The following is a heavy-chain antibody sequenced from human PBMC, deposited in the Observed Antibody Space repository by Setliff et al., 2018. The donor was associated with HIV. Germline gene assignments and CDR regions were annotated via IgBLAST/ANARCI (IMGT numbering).Heavy chain of an antibody. CDR1: GDSISSGGHY. J-gene: IGHJ4*02. V-gene: IGHV4-30-4*08. CDR3: ASRDTSRYFDDY. CDR2: IHYSGST. Sequence: SETLSLTCSVSGDSISSGGHYWSWIRQSPGKGLEWIGYIHYSGSTYFNPSLKSRVSISTDTSKNQFSQKLTSVTAADTAVYYCASRDTSRYFDDYWGQGTLVTVSS. D-gene: IGHD3-22*01.